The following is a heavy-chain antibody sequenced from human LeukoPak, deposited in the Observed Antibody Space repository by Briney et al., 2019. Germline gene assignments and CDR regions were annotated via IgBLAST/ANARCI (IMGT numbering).Heavy chain of an antibody. J-gene: IGHJ3*02. D-gene: IGHD2-21*02. CDR1: GYTFSSFY. CDR3: ARVEATVGFAFDI. V-gene: IGHV1-2*02. CDR2: MNPNSGDT. Sequence: ASVKVSCKASGYTFSSFYMHWVRQAPGQGLEWMGWMNPNSGDTKYAPKFQGRVTMTRDMSISTAYMEVNRLTSDDTAVYYCARVEATVGFAFDIWGQGTMVTVSS.